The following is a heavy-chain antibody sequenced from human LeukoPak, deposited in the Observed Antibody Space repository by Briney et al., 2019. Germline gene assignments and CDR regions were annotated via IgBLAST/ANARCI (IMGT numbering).Heavy chain of an antibody. D-gene: IGHD5-24*01. CDR1: RFTFSNYL. V-gene: IGHV3-74*01. Sequence: GGSLRLSCAASRFTFSNYLMHWVRQAPGKGLVWVSSIKSNGRTTSYADSVKGRFTISRDNAKNTLYLQMNSLRVEDTAVYYCARDGRLDGYNGIVDNWGQGNLVTVSS. J-gene: IGHJ4*02. CDR2: IKSNGRTT. CDR3: ARDGRLDGYNGIVDN.